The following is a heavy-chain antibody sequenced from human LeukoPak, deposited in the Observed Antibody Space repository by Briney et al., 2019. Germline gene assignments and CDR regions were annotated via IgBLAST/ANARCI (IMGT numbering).Heavy chain of an antibody. CDR2: INAGNGNT. D-gene: IGHD3-10*01. Sequence: ASVKVSCKASGYTFTGYYMHWVRQAPGQRLEWMGWINAGNGNTKYSQEFQGRVTITRDTSASTAYMELSSLRSEDMAVYYCASVREWGDDAFDIWGQGTMVTVSS. CDR1: GYTFTGYY. V-gene: IGHV1-3*03. J-gene: IGHJ3*02. CDR3: ASVREWGDDAFDI.